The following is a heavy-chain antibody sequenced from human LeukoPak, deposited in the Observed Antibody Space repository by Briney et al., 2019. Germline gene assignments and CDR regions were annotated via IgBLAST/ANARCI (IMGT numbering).Heavy chain of an antibody. Sequence: ASVKVSCKASGYTFTSYGISWVRQAPEQGLEWMGWISAYNGNTNYAQKLQGRVTMTTDTSTSTAYMELRSLRSDDTAVYYCAREGGYSYGLYGDYYGMDVWGQGTTVTVSS. CDR1: GYTFTSYG. J-gene: IGHJ6*02. CDR2: ISAYNGNT. V-gene: IGHV1-18*01. D-gene: IGHD5-18*01. CDR3: AREGGYSYGLYGDYYGMDV.